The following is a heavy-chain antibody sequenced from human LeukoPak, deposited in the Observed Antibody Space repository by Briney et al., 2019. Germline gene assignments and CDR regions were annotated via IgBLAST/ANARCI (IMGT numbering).Heavy chain of an antibody. CDR2: IYSGGST. J-gene: IGHJ6*02. D-gene: IGHD5-12*01. V-gene: IGHV3-53*01. Sequence: PGGSLRLSCAASGFTVSSNYMSWVRQAPGKGLGWVSVIYSGGSTNYADSVRGRFTISRDNSKNTLYLQMNSLRDEDTAVYYCARGRYEISAAMDVWGQGTTVTVSS. CDR3: ARGRYEISAAMDV. CDR1: GFTVSSNY.